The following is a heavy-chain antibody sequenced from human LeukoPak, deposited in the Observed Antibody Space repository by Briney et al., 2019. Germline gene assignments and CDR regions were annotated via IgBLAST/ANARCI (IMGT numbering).Heavy chain of an antibody. D-gene: IGHD3-10*01. J-gene: IGHJ4*02. CDR3: AREGMVRGVITYDY. CDR2: ISYDGSNK. CDR1: GFTFSSYG. Sequence: GRSLRLSCAASGFTFSSYGMHWVRQAPGKGLEWVAVISYDGSNKYYADSVKGRFTISRDNSKNTLYLQMNSLRAEDTAVYYCAREGMVRGVITYDYWGQGTLVTVSS. V-gene: IGHV3-30*03.